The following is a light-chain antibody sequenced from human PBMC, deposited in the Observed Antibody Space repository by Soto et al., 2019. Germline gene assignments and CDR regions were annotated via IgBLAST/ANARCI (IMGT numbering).Light chain of an antibody. CDR1: QSITEK. Sequence: IVMTQSPDTLSVSPGERATLSCRASQSITEKVVLYQQKSGQAPRLLIYGAFTRAAGVPARFSGSGSGTEFTLTISSLQSEDSAVYFCQQYANWPKTFGQGTKVDI. V-gene: IGKV3-15*01. J-gene: IGKJ1*01. CDR3: QQYANWPKT. CDR2: GAF.